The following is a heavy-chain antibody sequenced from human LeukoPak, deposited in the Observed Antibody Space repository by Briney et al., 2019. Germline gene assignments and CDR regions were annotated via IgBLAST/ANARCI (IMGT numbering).Heavy chain of an antibody. D-gene: IGHD2-2*02. J-gene: IGHJ4*02. Sequence: AASVKVSCKASGYTFTSYGISWVRQAPGQGLEWMGWISAYNGNTNYAQKLQGRDTMTTDTSTSTAYMELRSLRSDDTAVYYCARGGKSIPRPPPDYWGQGTLVTVSS. V-gene: IGHV1-18*01. CDR2: ISAYNGNT. CDR3: ARGGKSIPRPPPDY. CDR1: GYTFTSYG.